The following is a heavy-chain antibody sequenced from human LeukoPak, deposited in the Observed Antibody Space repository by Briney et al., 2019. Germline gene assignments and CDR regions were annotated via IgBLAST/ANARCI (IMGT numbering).Heavy chain of an antibody. CDR1: GGSISSSSYY. V-gene: IGHV4-39*07. Sequence: SETLSLTCTVSGGSISSSSYYWGWIRQPPGKGLEWIGSIYYSGSTNYNPSLKRRVTISVDNSKNQLSLTLTSVTAADTAVYYCAREVGGDFDALDYWGQGTLVTVSS. CDR2: IYYSGST. CDR3: AREVGGDFDALDY. J-gene: IGHJ4*02. D-gene: IGHD4-17*01.